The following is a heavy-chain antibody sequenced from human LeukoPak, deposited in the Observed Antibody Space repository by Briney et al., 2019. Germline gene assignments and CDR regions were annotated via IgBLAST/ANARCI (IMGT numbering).Heavy chain of an antibody. CDR1: GFTFSDYG. CDR2: IRRDGSNE. V-gene: IGHV3-30*02. J-gene: IGHJ5*02. Sequence: GGSLRLSCAASGFTFSDYGMHWVRQAPGKGLEWVAFIRRDGSNEYYPDPVKGRFTISRDNSRNTLYLQMNSLRAEDTAVYYCVKGGSSSHNWFDPWGQGTLVTVSS. D-gene: IGHD6-13*01. CDR3: VKGGSSSHNWFDP.